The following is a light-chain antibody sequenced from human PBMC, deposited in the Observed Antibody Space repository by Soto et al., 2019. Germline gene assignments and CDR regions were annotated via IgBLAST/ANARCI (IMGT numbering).Light chain of an antibody. V-gene: IGKV3D-20*01. J-gene: IGKJ4*01. CDR3: QQYSSSTLT. CDR1: QTITNNY. Sequence: EVVLTQSPATLSLSPGERATLSCGASQTITNNYLAWYQQAPGLAPRLLIFDASRRATGIPDRFSGSGSGTEFTLTISRLEPEDFAVYYCQQYSSSTLTFGGGTKVEIK. CDR2: DAS.